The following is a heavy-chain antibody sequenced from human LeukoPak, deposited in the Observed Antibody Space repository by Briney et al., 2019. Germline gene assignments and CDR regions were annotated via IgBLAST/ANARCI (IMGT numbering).Heavy chain of an antibody. Sequence: SETLSLTCTVSGGSISPYYWSWIRQPPGKGLEWIGYIYYSGSTNYNPSLKSRVTISVDTSKNQFSLKLSSVTAADTAVYYCARDKGDAFDIWGQGTMVTVSS. CDR1: GGSISPYY. CDR2: IYYSGST. J-gene: IGHJ3*02. V-gene: IGHV4-59*01. CDR3: ARDKGDAFDI.